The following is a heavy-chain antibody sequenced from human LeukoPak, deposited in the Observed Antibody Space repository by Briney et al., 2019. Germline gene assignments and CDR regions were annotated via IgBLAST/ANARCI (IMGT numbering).Heavy chain of an antibody. CDR1: GFTFSSYA. Sequence: GGSLRLSCAASGFTFSSYAMHWVRQAPGKGLEWVAVISYDGSNKYYADSVKGRFTISRDNSKNTLYLQMNSLRAEDTAVYYCGSLGATTSNWFDPWGQGTLVTVSS. D-gene: IGHD1-26*01. CDR2: ISYDGSNK. CDR3: GSLGATTSNWFDP. V-gene: IGHV3-30-3*01. J-gene: IGHJ5*02.